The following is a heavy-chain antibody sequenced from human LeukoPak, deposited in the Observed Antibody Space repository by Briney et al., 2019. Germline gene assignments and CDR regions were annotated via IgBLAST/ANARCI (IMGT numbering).Heavy chain of an antibody. CDR2: ISGSGGST. CDR3: AKDRALMVQGVIPV. V-gene: IGHV3-23*01. J-gene: IGHJ4*02. Sequence: GGSLRLSCAASGFTFSTYSMNWVRQAPGKGLEWVSAISGSGGSTYYADSVKGRFTISRDNSKNTLYLQMNSLRAEDTAVYYCAKDRALMVQGVIPVWGQGTLVAVSS. D-gene: IGHD3-10*01. CDR1: GFTFSTYS.